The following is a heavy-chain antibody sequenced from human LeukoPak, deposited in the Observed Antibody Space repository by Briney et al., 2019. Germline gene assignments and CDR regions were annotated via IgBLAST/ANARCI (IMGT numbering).Heavy chain of an antibody. J-gene: IGHJ4*02. Sequence: SETLSLTCSVSGASISSHYWSWIRQPPGKGLEWIGYIHYSGSTNCNPSLKSRVTISLDTSKNQFSLKLTSVTAADTAVYYCSRAGTGFNIPGASWGQGTLVTVSS. D-gene: IGHD1-14*01. V-gene: IGHV4-59*11. CDR1: GASISSHY. CDR2: IHYSGST. CDR3: SRAGTGFNIPGAS.